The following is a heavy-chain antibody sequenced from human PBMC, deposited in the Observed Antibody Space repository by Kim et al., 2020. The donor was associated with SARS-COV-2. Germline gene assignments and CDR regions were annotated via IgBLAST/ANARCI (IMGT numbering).Heavy chain of an antibody. J-gene: IGHJ5*02. V-gene: IGHV3-72*01. CDR2: TRNKANSYTT. CDR1: GFTVSDHY. Sequence: GGSLRLSCEASGFTVSDHYMDWVRQAPGKGLEWVGRTRNKANSYTTEYAASVKGRFTISRDDSKNSLYLQMNSLKTEDTAVYYCARVETNGWFDPWGQGTLVTVSS. CDR3: ARVETNGWFDP. D-gene: IGHD2-8*01.